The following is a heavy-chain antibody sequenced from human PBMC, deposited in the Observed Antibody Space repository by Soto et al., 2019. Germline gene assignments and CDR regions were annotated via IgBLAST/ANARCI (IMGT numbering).Heavy chain of an antibody. CDR3: ARDWGSSGWPN. V-gene: IGHV4-31*03. D-gene: IGHD6-19*01. CDR2: IYFTGST. Sequence: SETLSLTCTVSGHSLSSGGYYWSWIRQHPGKGLEWVGYIYFTGSTLYNPSLKSRLAMSLDTSKNQFSLRLTSVSAADTAVYFCARDWGSSGWPNWGQGTLVTVSS. J-gene: IGHJ4*02. CDR1: GHSLSSGGYY.